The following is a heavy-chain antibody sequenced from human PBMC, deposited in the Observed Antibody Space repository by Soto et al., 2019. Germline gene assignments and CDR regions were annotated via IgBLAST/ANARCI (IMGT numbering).Heavy chain of an antibody. J-gene: IGHJ4*02. D-gene: IGHD6-19*01. V-gene: IGHV3-23*01. CDR1: GFTFSSYG. CDR2: ISGSGGST. CDR3: AKNEGSSSGWSLD. Sequence: EVQQLESGGGLVQPGGSLRLSCAASGFTFSSYGMSWVRQAPGKGLEWVSAISGSGGSTYNADTVKGRFTISRDNSKNTLYLQMNSLRAEDTAVYYCAKNEGSSSGWSLDWGQGTLVTVSS.